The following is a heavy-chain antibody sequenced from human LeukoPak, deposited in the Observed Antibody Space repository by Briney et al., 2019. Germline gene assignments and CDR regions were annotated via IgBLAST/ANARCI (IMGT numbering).Heavy chain of an antibody. Sequence: GGSLRLSCAASGFTFSSYGMHWVRQAPGKGLEWVAVIWYDGSNKYYADSVKGRFTIPRDNSKNTLYLQMNSLRAEDTAVYYCAKDPRELVIPTTSYYFDYWGQGTLVTVS. CDR3: AKDPRELVIPTTSYYFDY. CDR1: GFTFSSYG. V-gene: IGHV3-33*06. D-gene: IGHD3-16*02. CDR2: IWYDGSNK. J-gene: IGHJ4*02.